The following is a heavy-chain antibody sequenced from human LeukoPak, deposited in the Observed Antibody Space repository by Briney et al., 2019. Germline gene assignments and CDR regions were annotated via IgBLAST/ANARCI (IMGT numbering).Heavy chain of an antibody. D-gene: IGHD3-10*01. J-gene: IGHJ4*02. CDR3: ARAPGGFDY. Sequence: SETLSLTCAVYGGSFSGYYWSWIRQPPGKGLEWIGEINHSGSTNYNPSLKSRVTISVDTSKNQFSLKLSSVTAADTAVYYCARAPGGFDYWGQGTLVTVPS. V-gene: IGHV4-34*01. CDR1: GGSFSGYY. CDR2: INHSGST.